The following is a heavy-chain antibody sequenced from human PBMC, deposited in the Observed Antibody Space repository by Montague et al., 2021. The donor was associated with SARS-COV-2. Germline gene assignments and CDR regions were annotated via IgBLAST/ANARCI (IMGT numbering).Heavy chain of an antibody. CDR1: GGSISNYY. Sequence: SETRSLTCTVSGGSISNYYWSWIRQPAGKGLEWIGRIYASGNVNYNPSLKSRVTMSVDTSKNQFSLKLSSVTAADTAVYYCARDRFDFGAGRQGTIDFWGQGTLVTVSS. CDR3: ARDRFDFGAGRQGTIDF. D-gene: IGHD3-10*01. J-gene: IGHJ4*02. CDR2: IYASGNV. V-gene: IGHV4-4*07.